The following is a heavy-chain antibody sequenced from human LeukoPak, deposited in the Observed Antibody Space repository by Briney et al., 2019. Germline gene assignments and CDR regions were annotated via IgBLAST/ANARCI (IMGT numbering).Heavy chain of an antibody. CDR2: INWNGGST. D-gene: IGHD3-22*01. J-gene: IGHJ3*02. V-gene: IGHV3-20*04. CDR3: ARRVRYYYDSSGSADAFDI. CDR1: GFIFDDYG. Sequence: PGGSLRLSCAASGFIFDDYGMSWVRQAPGKGLEWVSAINWNGGSTGYADSVKGRFTISRDNAKNYLYLQMNSLRAEDTALYYRARRVRYYYDSSGSADAFDIWGQGTMVTVSS.